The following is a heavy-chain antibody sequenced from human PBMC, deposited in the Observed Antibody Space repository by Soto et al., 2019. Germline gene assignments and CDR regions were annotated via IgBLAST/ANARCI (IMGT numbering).Heavy chain of an antibody. CDR3: ARGRYSGYETHFDY. V-gene: IGHV1-8*01. J-gene: IGHJ4*02. D-gene: IGHD5-12*01. CDR2: MNPNSGNT. CDR1: GYTFTSYD. Sequence: ASVKVSCKASGYTFTSYDINWVRQATGQGLGWMGWMNPNSGNTGYAQKFQGRVTMTRNTSISTAYMELSSLRSEDTAVYYCARGRYSGYETHFDYWGQGTLVTVSS.